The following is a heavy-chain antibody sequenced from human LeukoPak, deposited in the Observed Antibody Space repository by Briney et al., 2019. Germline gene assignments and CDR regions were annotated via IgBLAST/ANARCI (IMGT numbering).Heavy chain of an antibody. Sequence: GASVKVSCKASGGTFSNYTITWVRQAPGQGLEWMGRIIPILGIANYAQKFQGRVTITADKSTSTVYMELSRLRSDDTAVYYCATALRFWSGSFDYWGQGTLVTVSS. CDR1: GGTFSNYT. D-gene: IGHD3-3*01. J-gene: IGHJ4*02. V-gene: IGHV1-69*02. CDR3: ATALRFWSGSFDY. CDR2: IIPILGIA.